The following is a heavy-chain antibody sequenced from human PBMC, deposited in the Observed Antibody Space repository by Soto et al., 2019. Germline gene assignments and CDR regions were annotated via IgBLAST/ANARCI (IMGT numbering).Heavy chain of an antibody. CDR3: ARAIVGPTTTGWLDP. D-gene: IGHD1-26*01. CDR1: GGTFSRYA. CDR2: IIPIFGTA. J-gene: IGHJ5*02. Sequence: SVKVCCKASGGTFSRYAISWVRQAPGQGLEWMGGIIPIFGTANYAQKFQGRVTITADESTSTAYMELSSLRFEDTAVYYCARAIVGPTTTGWLDPWGQGTLVTVSS. V-gene: IGHV1-69*13.